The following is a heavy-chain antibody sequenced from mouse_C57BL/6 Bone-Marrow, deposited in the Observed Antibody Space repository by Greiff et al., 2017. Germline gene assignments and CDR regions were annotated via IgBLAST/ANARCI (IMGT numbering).Heavy chain of an antibody. CDR3: ARPYYSNYVNAVDC. V-gene: IGHV1-64*01. J-gene: IGHJ4*01. Sequence: VQLQQPGAELVKPGASVKLSCKASGYTFTSYWMHWVKQRPGQGLEWIGMIHPNSGSTNYNEKFKSKATLTVDNSSSTAYMQLSSLTSEDSAVYYCARPYYSNYVNAVDCWGQGTSVTVSS. CDR2: IHPNSGST. CDR1: GYTFTSYW. D-gene: IGHD2-5*01.